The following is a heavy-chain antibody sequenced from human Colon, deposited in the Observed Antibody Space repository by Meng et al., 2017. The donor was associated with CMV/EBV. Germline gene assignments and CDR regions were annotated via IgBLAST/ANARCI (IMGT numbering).Heavy chain of an antibody. D-gene: IGHD3-22*01. Sequence: ETLSLTCTVSGASVSSYYWSWIRQPPGKGLEWIGYMYHTGRTSYNPSLKSRVTMSMDTSKNQFSLNLNSVTAADTAVYYCARDSSGFEGWFDIWGRGTLVTVSS. CDR3: ARDSSGFEGWFDI. CDR2: MYHTGRT. V-gene: IGHV4-59*02. J-gene: IGHJ2*01. CDR1: GASVSSYY.